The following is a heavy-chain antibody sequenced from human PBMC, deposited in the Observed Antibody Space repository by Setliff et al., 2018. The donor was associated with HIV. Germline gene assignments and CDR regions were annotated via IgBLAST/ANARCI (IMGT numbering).Heavy chain of an antibody. V-gene: IGHV1-8*02. CDR2: MNPKSGNT. CDR1: GYTFTNSD. Sequence: ASVKVSCKASGYTFTNSDINWVRQAPGQGLEWMGWMNPKSGNTGYAQKFQGRVTMTSNTFIGTAYMELNSLTSDDTAVYYCARGHLDYDYWEDILGNWFDPWGQGTLVTSPQ. D-gene: IGHD3-3*01. CDR3: ARGHLDYDYWEDILGNWFDP. J-gene: IGHJ5*02.